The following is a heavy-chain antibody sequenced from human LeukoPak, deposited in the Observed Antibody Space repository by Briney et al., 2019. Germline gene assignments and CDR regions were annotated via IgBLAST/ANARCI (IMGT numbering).Heavy chain of an antibody. CDR2: IYYSGST. CDR1: GGSISSSSYY. D-gene: IGHD6-13*01. Sequence: SETLSLTCTVSGGSISSSSYYWGWIRQPPGKGLEWIGSIYYSGSTYYNPSLKSRVTISVDTSKNQFSLKLSSVTAADTAVYYCARGEAAAAADWYFDLWGRGTLVTVSS. V-gene: IGHV4-39*07. CDR3: ARGEAAAAADWYFDL. J-gene: IGHJ2*01.